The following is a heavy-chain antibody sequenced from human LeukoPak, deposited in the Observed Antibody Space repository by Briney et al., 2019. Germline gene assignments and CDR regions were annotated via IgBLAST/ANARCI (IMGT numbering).Heavy chain of an antibody. J-gene: IGHJ5*02. CDR2: IKQDGSEK. Sequence: PGGSLRLSCAASGFTFSSYWMSWVRQAPGKGLEWVANIKQDGSEKYYVDSVKGGFTTSRDNAKNSLYLQMNSLRAEDTAVYYCARGREYYYDSSGYYWFDPGGQGALVTVSS. V-gene: IGHV3-7*01. CDR3: ARGREYYYDSSGYYWFDP. CDR1: GFTFSSYW. D-gene: IGHD3-22*01.